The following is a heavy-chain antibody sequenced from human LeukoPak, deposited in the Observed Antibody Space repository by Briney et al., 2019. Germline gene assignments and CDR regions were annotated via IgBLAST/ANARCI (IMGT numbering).Heavy chain of an antibody. D-gene: IGHD3-10*01. V-gene: IGHV1-69*04. J-gene: IGHJ4*02. CDR1: GGTFSSYA. CDR3: ATVTMVRGVIDY. Sequence: GFSVKVSCKASGGTFSSYAISWVRQAPGQGLEWMGRIIPILGIANYAQKFQGRVTITADKSTSTAYMELSSLRSEDTAVYYCATVTMVRGVIDYWGQGTLVTVSS. CDR2: IIPILGIA.